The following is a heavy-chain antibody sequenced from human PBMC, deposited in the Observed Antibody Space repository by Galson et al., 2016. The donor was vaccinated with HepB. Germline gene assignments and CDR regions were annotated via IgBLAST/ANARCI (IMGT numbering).Heavy chain of an antibody. D-gene: IGHD2-21*02. Sequence: SVKVSCKASGGTFSNYAISWVRQAPGQGLEWVGGIIPVFGTTNYAHKLQGRVTITADESTSTAYMELSSLTSEDTAVYYCARTLVVVTDHYFDYWGQGTLVTVSS. CDR3: ARTLVVVTDHYFDY. CDR1: GGTFSNYA. J-gene: IGHJ4*02. V-gene: IGHV1-69*13. CDR2: IIPVFGTT.